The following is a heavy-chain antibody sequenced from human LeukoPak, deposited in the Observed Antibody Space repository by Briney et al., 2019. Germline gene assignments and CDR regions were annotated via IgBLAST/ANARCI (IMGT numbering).Heavy chain of an antibody. J-gene: IGHJ5*02. CDR3: ARDKRDHSSSSHRNWFDP. V-gene: IGHV1-2*06. CDR2: INPNSGGT. D-gene: IGHD6-6*01. CDR1: GYTFTGYY. Sequence: GASVKVSCKASGYTFTGYYMHWVRQAPGQGLEWMGRINPNSGGTNYAQKFQGRVTMTRDTSISTAYMELSRLRSDGTAVYYCARDKRDHSSSSHRNWFDPWGPGTLVTVSS.